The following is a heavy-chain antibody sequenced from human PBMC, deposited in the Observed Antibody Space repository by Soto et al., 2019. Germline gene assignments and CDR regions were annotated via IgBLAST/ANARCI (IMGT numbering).Heavy chain of an antibody. Sequence: ASVKVACKASGYTFTNYDINWVRHATGQGLEWMGWMNPNSGNTGYAQKFQGRVTMTRDTSINTAYMELSSLRSEDTAVYYCVRLLDNVDGLTGRSGYNDYWGQGTLVTVSS. D-gene: IGHD3-9*01. V-gene: IGHV1-8*01. J-gene: IGHJ4*02. CDR2: MNPNSGNT. CDR1: GYTFTNYD. CDR3: VRLLDNVDGLTGRSGYNDY.